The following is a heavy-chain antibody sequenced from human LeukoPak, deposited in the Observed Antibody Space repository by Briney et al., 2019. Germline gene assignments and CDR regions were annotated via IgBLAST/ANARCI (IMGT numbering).Heavy chain of an antibody. D-gene: IGHD2-15*01. CDR3: AKDNLPIRYCSGGSCYFPAEYFQH. V-gene: IGHV3-23*01. CDR1: GFTFSGYA. CDR2: FSGSGGST. J-gene: IGHJ1*01. Sequence: GGSLRLSCAASGFTFSGYAMSWVRQAPGKGLEWVSAFSGSGGSTYYADSVKGRFTISRDNSKNTLYLQMNSLRAEDTAVYYCAKDNLPIRYCSGGSCYFPAEYFQHWGQGTLVTVSS.